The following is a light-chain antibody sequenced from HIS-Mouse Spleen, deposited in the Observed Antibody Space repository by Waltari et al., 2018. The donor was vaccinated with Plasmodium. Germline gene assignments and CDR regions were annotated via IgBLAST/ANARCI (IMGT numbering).Light chain of an antibody. CDR1: SSDVGGYNY. CDR3: SSYAGSNNLV. Sequence: QSALTQPPSASGSPGQSVTISCTGTSSDVGGYNYVSWYQQHPSKPPKLMIYEVSKLTSGVPDRFSGSKSGNTASLAVSGLQAEDEADYYCSSYAGSNNLVFGGGTKLTVL. CDR2: EVS. V-gene: IGLV2-8*01. J-gene: IGLJ2*01.